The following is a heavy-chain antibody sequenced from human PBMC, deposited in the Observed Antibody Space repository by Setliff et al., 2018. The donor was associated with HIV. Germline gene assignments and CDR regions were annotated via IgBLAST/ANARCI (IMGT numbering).Heavy chain of an antibody. J-gene: IGHJ4*02. D-gene: IGHD3-22*01. CDR1: GFTVATYP. Sequence: GGSLRLSCAASGFTVATYPLSWVRQAPGKGLEWVSSIDPSSSYIYYADSVKGRFTISRDNGKNSVYLQMTSLTVEDTAVYYCARDSSAYAFDHWGQGTLVTVSS. CDR3: ARDSSAYAFDH. CDR2: IDPSSSYI. V-gene: IGHV3-21*04.